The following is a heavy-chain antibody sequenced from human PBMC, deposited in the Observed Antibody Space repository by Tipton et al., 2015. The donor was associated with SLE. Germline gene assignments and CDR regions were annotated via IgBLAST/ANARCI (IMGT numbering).Heavy chain of an antibody. CDR2: IYTSGST. Sequence: TLSLTCTVSGGSISSGSYYWSWIRQPAGKGLEWIGYIYTSGSTYYNPSLKSRVTISVDTSKNQFSLKLSSVTAADTAVYYCAREGITGTYDAFDIWGQGTMVTVSS. CDR3: AREGITGTYDAFDI. V-gene: IGHV4-61*09. J-gene: IGHJ3*02. CDR1: GGSISSGSYY. D-gene: IGHD1-7*01.